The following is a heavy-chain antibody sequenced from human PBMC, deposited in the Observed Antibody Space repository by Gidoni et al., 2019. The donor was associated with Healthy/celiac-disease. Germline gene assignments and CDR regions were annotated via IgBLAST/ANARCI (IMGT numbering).Heavy chain of an antibody. CDR1: GFTVSSNY. V-gene: IGHV3-53*02. Sequence: EVQLVETGGGLIQPGGSLRLSCAASGFTVSSNYMSWVRQAPGKGLEWVSVIYSGGSTYYADSVKGRFTISRDNSKNTLYLQMNSLRAEDTAVYYCARSPWYSSGWYFDYWGQGTLVTVSS. J-gene: IGHJ4*02. CDR2: IYSGGST. D-gene: IGHD6-19*01. CDR3: ARSPWYSSGWYFDY.